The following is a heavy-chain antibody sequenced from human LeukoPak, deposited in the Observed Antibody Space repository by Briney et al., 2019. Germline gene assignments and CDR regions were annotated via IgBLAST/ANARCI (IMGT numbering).Heavy chain of an antibody. CDR3: ARLLSPGWFDP. J-gene: IGHJ5*02. Sequence: SETLSLTCTVSGGSISSGSYYWSWIRQPAGKGLEWIGRIYTSGSTNYNPSLKSRVTISVDTSKNQFSLKLRSVTAADTAVYYCARLLSPGWFDPWGQGTLVTVSS. CDR2: IYTSGST. CDR1: GGSISSGSYY. V-gene: IGHV4-61*02. D-gene: IGHD2/OR15-2a*01.